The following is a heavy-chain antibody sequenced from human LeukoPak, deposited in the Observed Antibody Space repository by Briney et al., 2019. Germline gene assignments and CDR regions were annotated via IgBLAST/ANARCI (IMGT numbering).Heavy chain of an antibody. CDR3: AIVGGNSWHYGFDV. D-gene: IGHD4-23*01. CDR2: FDPEDGET. J-gene: IGHJ3*01. Sequence: GASVKVSCKVSGYTLTELSMHWVRQAPGKGLEWMGGFDPEDGETIYAQKFQGRVTMIEDTSADTAYMELSSLRSEDTAVYYCAIVGGNSWHYGFDVWGQGTMVTVSS. V-gene: IGHV1-24*01. CDR1: GYTLTELS.